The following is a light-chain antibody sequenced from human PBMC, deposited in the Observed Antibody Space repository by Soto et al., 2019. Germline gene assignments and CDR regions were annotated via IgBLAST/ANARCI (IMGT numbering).Light chain of an antibody. J-gene: IGKJ5*01. Sequence: DIQMTKSPSSLSASVGDRVTISCLASQSISSFLAWYQQEPGKAPKLLIYVASGLQSGVPSRFSGSGSGTDFTLTISSLQPEDFATYYCQQTNTFPIAFGQGTRLEI. CDR1: QSISSF. V-gene: IGKV1-12*01. CDR3: QQTNTFPIA. CDR2: VAS.